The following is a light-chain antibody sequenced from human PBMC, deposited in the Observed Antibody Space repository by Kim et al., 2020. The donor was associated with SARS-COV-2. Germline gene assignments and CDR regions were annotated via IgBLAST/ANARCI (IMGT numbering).Light chain of an antibody. CDR1: QSVNGY. CDR2: GAS. CDR3: QQYNNWPRT. Sequence: VCPGERAPLSHGARQSVNGYFAGYQQKPGQAPRILIYGASTRGTGIPARVSGGGSGAEYTLTSSSRQSEDSGGYYCQQYNNWPRTFGQGTKLEI. V-gene: IGKV3D-15*01. J-gene: IGKJ2*01.